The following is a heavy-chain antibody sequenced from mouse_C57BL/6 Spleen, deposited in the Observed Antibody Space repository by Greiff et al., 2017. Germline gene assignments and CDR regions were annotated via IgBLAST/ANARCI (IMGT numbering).Heavy chain of an antibody. V-gene: IGHV5-12*01. Sequence: DVKLQESGGGLVQPGGSLTLSCAASGFTFSDYYMYWVRQTPEKRLEWVAYICNGGGSTYYPDTVKGRFPLSRDNAKNTLYLRMSLLRSEYTAMYYCARPQYGYGGAMDYWGQGTSVTGSS. D-gene: IGHD2-14*01. CDR2: ICNGGGST. CDR1: GFTFSDYY. CDR3: ARPQYGYGGAMDY. J-gene: IGHJ4*01.